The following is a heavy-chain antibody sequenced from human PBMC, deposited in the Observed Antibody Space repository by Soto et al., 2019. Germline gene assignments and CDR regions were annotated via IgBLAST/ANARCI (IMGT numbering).Heavy chain of an antibody. V-gene: IGHV3-30*03. CDR1: GFTFSSYG. J-gene: IGHJ4*02. Sequence: GGSLRLSCAASGFTFSSYGMHWVRQAPGKGLEWVAIISHDGSNKYYADSVKGRFTISRDNSKNTLYLQMNSLRAEDTAVYYCARPEGVSYDFWSLDYWGQGTLVTISS. CDR3: ARPEGVSYDFWSLDY. D-gene: IGHD3-3*01. CDR2: ISHDGSNK.